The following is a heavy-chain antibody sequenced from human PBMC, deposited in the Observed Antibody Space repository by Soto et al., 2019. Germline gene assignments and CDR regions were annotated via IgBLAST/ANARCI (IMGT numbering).Heavy chain of an antibody. CDR1: GYTFTGHY. V-gene: IGHV1-2*02. CDR2: IGPESGAT. D-gene: IGHD3-3*01. Sequence: ASVKVSCKASGYTFTGHYIHWVRQAPEQGPEWMGEIGPESGATRYAQKFQGRVTMTRDMSITTVYMELSRLRSDDTAVYYCARAERITIFGVVDQYYYYGMDVWGQGTTVTVSS. CDR3: ARAERITIFGVVDQYYYYGMDV. J-gene: IGHJ6*02.